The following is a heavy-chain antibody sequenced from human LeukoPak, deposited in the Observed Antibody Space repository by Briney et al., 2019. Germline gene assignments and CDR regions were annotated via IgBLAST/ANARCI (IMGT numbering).Heavy chain of an antibody. Sequence: SETLSLTCTVSGGSISSSSYYWGWIRQPPGKGLEWIGSIYYSGSTYYNPSLKSRVTISVDTSKNQFSLKLSSVTAADTAVYYCASRLPRYYDSSGYYMRLDYWGQGTLVTVSS. CDR3: ASRLPRYYDSSGYYMRLDY. J-gene: IGHJ4*02. CDR2: IYYSGST. CDR1: GGSISSSSYY. V-gene: IGHV4-39*07. D-gene: IGHD3-22*01.